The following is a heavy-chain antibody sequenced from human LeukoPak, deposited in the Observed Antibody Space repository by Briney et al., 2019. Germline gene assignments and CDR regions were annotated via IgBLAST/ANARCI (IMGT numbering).Heavy chain of an antibody. J-gene: IGHJ4*02. V-gene: IGHV1-8*01. CDR3: ARGSGRSSWYPAHRTCDY. Sequence: ASVKVSCKASGYTFTSYDINWVRQATGQGLEWMGWMNPNSGNTGYAQKFQGRVTMTRNTSISTAYMELSSLRSEDTAVYYCARGSGRSSWYPAHRTCDYWGQGTLVTVSS. D-gene: IGHD6-13*01. CDR1: GYTFTSYD. CDR2: MNPNSGNT.